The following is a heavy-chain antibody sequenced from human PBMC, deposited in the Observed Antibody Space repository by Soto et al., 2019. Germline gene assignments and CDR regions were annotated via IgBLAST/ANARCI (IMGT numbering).Heavy chain of an antibody. J-gene: IGHJ5*02. CDR1: GDSINTNNYY. V-gene: IGHV4-39*01. CDR2: VFYNGTT. D-gene: IGHD2-15*01. Sequence: SETLSLTCTVSGDSINTNNYYWGWVRQPPGKGLEWIGSVFYNGTTYYSPSLKSRVTISLATSRTQFSLRLESVTAADTAVYYCARLVVVSPVANAWGQGTLVTVSS. CDR3: ARLVVVSPVANA.